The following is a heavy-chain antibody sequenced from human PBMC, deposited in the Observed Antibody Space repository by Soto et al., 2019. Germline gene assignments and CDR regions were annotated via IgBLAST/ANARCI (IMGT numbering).Heavy chain of an antibody. Sequence: QVQLVQSGAEEKKPGASVKVSCKASGYTFTSYVMHWVRQAPGQRLEWMGWINAGNGNTKYSQKFQGRVTITRDTSASTAYMELSSLRSEDTAGYYCASEAIAAAAVYGMDVWGQGTTVTVSS. CDR2: INAGNGNT. CDR1: GYTFTSYV. V-gene: IGHV1-3*05. CDR3: ASEAIAAAAVYGMDV. J-gene: IGHJ6*02. D-gene: IGHD6-13*01.